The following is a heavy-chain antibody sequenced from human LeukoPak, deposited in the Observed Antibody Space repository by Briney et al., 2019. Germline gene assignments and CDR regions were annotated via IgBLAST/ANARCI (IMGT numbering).Heavy chain of an antibody. J-gene: IGHJ3*02. D-gene: IGHD3-9*01. CDR2: INPSGGST. Sequence: ASVKVSCKASGYTFTSYYMHWARQAPGQGLEWMGIINPSGGSTSYAQKFQGRVTMTRDTSTSTVYMELSSLRSEDTAVYYCARAYYDILTGYPSPGAFDTWGQGTMVTVSS. CDR3: ARAYYDILTGYPSPGAFDT. V-gene: IGHV1-46*01. CDR1: GYTFTSYY.